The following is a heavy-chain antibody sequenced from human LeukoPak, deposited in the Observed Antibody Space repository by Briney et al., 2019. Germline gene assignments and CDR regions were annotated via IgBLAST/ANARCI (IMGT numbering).Heavy chain of an antibody. V-gene: IGHV3-66*01. CDR1: GFTVSSNY. CDR2: IYSGGST. D-gene: IGHD2-2*01. Sequence: PGGSLRLSCAASGFTVSSNYMSWVRQAPGKGLEWVSVIYSGGSTYYADSVKGRFTISRDNSKNTLYLQMNSLRDGDTAVYYCARDASYFSYCSGITCSWANAMDVWGQGTTVTVSS. J-gene: IGHJ6*02. CDR3: ARDASYFSYCSGITCSWANAMDV.